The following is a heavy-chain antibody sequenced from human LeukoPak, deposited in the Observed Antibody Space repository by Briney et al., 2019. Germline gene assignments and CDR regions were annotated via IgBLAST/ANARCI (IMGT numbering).Heavy chain of an antibody. V-gene: IGHV4-39*07. CDR1: GGSISSSSYY. CDR3: ARVSPTTVTISRPNWYFDL. D-gene: IGHD4-17*01. Sequence: SETLSLTCTVSGGSISSSSYYWGWIRQPPGKGLEWIGSIYYSGSTYYNPSLKSRVTISVDTSKNQFSLKLSSVTAADTAVYYCARVSPTTVTISRPNWYFDLWGRGTLVTVSS. J-gene: IGHJ2*01. CDR2: IYYSGST.